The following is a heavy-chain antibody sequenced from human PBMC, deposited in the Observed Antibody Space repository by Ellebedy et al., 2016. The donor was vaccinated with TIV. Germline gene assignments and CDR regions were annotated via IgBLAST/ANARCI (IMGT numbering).Heavy chain of an antibody. Sequence: GGSLRLXCAASGFTFSSYWMSWVRQAPGKGLEWVANIKQDGSEKYYVDSVKGRFTISRDNAKNSLYLQMNSLRAEDTAVYYCARDWVVGYFDYWGQGTLVTVSS. J-gene: IGHJ4*02. CDR1: GFTFSSYW. V-gene: IGHV3-7*01. D-gene: IGHD2-15*01. CDR2: IKQDGSEK. CDR3: ARDWVVGYFDY.